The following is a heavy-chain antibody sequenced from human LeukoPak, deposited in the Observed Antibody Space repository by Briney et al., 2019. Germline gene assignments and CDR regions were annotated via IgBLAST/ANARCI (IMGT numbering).Heavy chain of an antibody. Sequence: GSLRLSCAASGFTVSSNYMSWVRQAPGKGLEWVSVIYSGGSTYYADSVKGRFTISRDNSKNTLYLQMNSLRAEDTAVYYCASPVRTYAFDIWGQGTMVTVSS. J-gene: IGHJ3*02. CDR2: IYSGGST. CDR3: ASPVRTYAFDI. CDR1: GFTVSSNY. V-gene: IGHV3-66*01. D-gene: IGHD3-10*01.